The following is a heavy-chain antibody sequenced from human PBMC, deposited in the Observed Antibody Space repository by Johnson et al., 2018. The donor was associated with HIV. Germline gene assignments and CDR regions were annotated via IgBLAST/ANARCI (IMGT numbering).Heavy chain of an antibody. CDR3: ARASLAIGGKIRAFDI. CDR2: IYSGGST. Sequence: VQLVESGGGLVQPGGSLRLSCAASGFTVSSNYMSWVRQAPGKGLEWVEVIYSGGSTYYADSVKGRFTISRENSTNTLYLQRNSRRAEDTAVFYCARASLAIGGKIRAFDIWGQGTMVTVSS. V-gene: IGHV3-66*01. J-gene: IGHJ3*02. D-gene: IGHD4-23*01. CDR1: GFTVSSNY.